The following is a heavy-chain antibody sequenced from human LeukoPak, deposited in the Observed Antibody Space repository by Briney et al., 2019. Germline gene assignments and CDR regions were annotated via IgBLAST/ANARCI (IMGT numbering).Heavy chain of an antibody. D-gene: IGHD3-22*01. Sequence: ASVKVSCKASLYTFTSYGISWVRQAPGQGLEWMGWISVYNGNTNYAQKLQGRVTMTTDTSTSTAYMELRSLRSDDTAVYYCARDHYDDSSGYYGYWGQGTLVTVSS. J-gene: IGHJ4*02. CDR2: ISVYNGNT. CDR1: LYTFTSYG. V-gene: IGHV1-18*01. CDR3: ARDHYDDSSGYYGY.